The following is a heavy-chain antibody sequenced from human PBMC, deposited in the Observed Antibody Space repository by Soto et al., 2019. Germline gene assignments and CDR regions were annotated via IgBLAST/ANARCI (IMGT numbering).Heavy chain of an antibody. CDR1: GFTFSSYG. CDR2: IWYDGSNK. Sequence: QVQLVESGGGVVQPGRSLRLSCAASGFTFSSYGMQWVRQAPGKGLEWVAVIWYDGSNKYYADSVKGRFTISRDNSKNTLYLQMNSLRAEDTAVYYCARGFGLWYFDLWGRGTLVTVSS. V-gene: IGHV3-33*01. CDR3: ARGFGLWYFDL. J-gene: IGHJ2*01. D-gene: IGHD3-3*01.